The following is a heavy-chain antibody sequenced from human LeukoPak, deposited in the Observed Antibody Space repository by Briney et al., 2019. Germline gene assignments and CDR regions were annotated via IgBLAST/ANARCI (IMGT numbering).Heavy chain of an antibody. Sequence: GGSLSLSCAASGLTFGSYGMHGAGQAPGKGREGVAVISYDGSNKYYADSVKGRFTISRDNSKNTLYLQMNSLRAEDTAVYYCAKDGDTHMDFDYWGQGTLVTVSS. V-gene: IGHV3-30*18. J-gene: IGHJ4*02. D-gene: IGHD5-18*01. CDR2: ISYDGSNK. CDR1: GLTFGSYG. CDR3: AKDGDTHMDFDY.